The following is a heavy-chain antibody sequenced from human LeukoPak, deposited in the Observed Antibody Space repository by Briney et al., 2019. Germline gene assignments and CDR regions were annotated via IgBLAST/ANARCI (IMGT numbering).Heavy chain of an antibody. CDR3: AKDQGGELV. V-gene: IGHV4-59*01. CDR1: GCSISSYY. D-gene: IGHD3-10*01. Sequence: SETLSLTCTVSGCSISSYYWSWIRQPRQPPGKGLEWIGYINYSGSTNYSPSLKSRVTISIDTSKNKFSLKLSSVTAAETAVYYCAKDQGGELVWGQGILVTVSS. CDR2: INYSGST. J-gene: IGHJ4*02.